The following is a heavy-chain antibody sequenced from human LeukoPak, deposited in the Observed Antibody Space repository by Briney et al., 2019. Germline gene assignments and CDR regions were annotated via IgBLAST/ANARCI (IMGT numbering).Heavy chain of an antibody. CDR1: DFTFSHYT. Sequence: PGGSLRLSCAGSDFTFSHYTMNWVRQAPGEGLEWVSSISSSGLYIYYANSVKGRFTISRDNAKNSLYLQMNSLRDEDTAVYYCASQLETFYMDVWGKGTTVTVSS. J-gene: IGHJ6*03. V-gene: IGHV3-21*01. CDR2: ISSSGLYI. D-gene: IGHD5-24*01. CDR3: ASQLETFYMDV.